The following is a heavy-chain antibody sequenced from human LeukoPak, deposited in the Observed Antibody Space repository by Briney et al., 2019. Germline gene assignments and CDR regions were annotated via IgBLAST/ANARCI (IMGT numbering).Heavy chain of an antibody. CDR1: GFTFSSYW. CDR2: IKQDGTEK. CDR3: AGLSSGWCDY. J-gene: IGHJ5*01. D-gene: IGHD3-22*01. V-gene: IGHV3-7*01. Sequence: GGSLRLSCAASGFTFSSYWMSWVRQAPGKGLEWVANIKQDGTEKYYVDSVKGRFTISRDNAKNSLYLKMNSLRAEDTAVYYCAGLSSGWCDYWGHGTLVTVSS.